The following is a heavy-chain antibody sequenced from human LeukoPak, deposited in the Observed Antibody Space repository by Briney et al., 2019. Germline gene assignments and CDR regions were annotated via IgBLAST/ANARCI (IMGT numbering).Heavy chain of an antibody. Sequence: GGSLRLSCAASGFTFSSYSMNWVRQAPGKGLEWVSYISSSSSSTIYYADSVKGRFTISRDNAKNSLYLQMNSLRDEDTAVYYCARPEYSSSWYRVLDYWGQGTLVTVSS. V-gene: IGHV3-48*02. CDR3: ARPEYSSSWYRVLDY. D-gene: IGHD6-13*01. CDR2: ISSSSSSTI. CDR1: GFTFSSYS. J-gene: IGHJ4*02.